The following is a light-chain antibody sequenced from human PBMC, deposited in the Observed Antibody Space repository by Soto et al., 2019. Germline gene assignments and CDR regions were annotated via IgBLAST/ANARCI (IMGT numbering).Light chain of an antibody. CDR1: QSITGW. J-gene: IGKJ1*01. Sequence: DIQMTQSPSTLSASVGDRVTITCRASQSITGWLAWYQQKPGKAPKLLIYDASSLESGVPSRFSGSGSGTEFTLTISSLQPDGFATYYCQQYNSYSPTFGQGTKVDIK. CDR3: QQYNSYSPT. CDR2: DAS. V-gene: IGKV1-5*01.